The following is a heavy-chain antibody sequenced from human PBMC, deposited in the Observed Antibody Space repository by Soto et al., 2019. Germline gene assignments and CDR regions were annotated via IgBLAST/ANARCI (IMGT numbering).Heavy chain of an antibody. J-gene: IGHJ2*01. CDR2: IIPIFGTA. CDR3: ARTTVDTAIVFDF. Sequence: PVKVSCKASGGTFSSYAISWVRQAPGQGLEWMGGIIPIFGTANYAQKFQGRVTITADESTSTAYLELSSLRSEDTAVYYCARTTVDTAIVFDFSARGNLVPVSS. D-gene: IGHD5-18*01. V-gene: IGHV1-69*13. CDR1: GGTFSSYA.